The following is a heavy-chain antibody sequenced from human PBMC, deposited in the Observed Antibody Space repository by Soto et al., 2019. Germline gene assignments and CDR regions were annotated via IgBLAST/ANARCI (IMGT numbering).Heavy chain of an antibody. J-gene: IGHJ4*02. CDR3: ARQYKCIAMWDY. D-gene: IGHD6-13*01. Sequence: QVQLQQWGAGLLKPSETLSLTCGVYGGSFSGYYWSWIRQPPGKGLEWIGEINHSGSTNYNNPSLKGRVTLSVDTSKNQFSLKLSSVTAADTAVSYCARQYKCIAMWDYWGQGTLVTVSS. CDR2: INHSGST. V-gene: IGHV4-34*01. CDR1: GGSFSGYY.